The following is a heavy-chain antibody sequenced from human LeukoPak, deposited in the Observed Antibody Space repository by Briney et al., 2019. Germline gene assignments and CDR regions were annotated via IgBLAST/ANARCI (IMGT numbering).Heavy chain of an antibody. CDR2: INHSGST. Sequence: PSETLSLTCAVYGGSFSGYYWSWIRQPPGKGLEWIGEINHSGSTNYNPSLKSRVTISVDTSKSQFSLKLSSVTAADTAVYYCAREGYDSSGQDYWGQGTLVTVSS. J-gene: IGHJ4*02. D-gene: IGHD3-22*01. V-gene: IGHV4-34*01. CDR3: AREGYDSSGQDY. CDR1: GGSFSGYY.